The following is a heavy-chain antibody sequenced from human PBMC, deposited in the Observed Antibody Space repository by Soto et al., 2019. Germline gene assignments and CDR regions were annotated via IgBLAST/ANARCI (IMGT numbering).Heavy chain of an antibody. Sequence: ASVKVSCKASGYTFTSYAMHWVRQAPGQRLEWMGWINAGNGNTKYSQKFQGRVTITRDTSASTAYMELSSLRSEDTAVYYCARSASVAGSFRIGYWGQGTLVTVSS. J-gene: IGHJ4*02. CDR3: ARSASVAGSFRIGY. CDR2: INAGNGNT. V-gene: IGHV1-3*01. CDR1: GYTFTSYA. D-gene: IGHD6-19*01.